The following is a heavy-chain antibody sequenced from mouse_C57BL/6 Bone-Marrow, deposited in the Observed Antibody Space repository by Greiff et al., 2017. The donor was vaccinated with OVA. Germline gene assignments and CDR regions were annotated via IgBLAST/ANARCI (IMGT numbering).Heavy chain of an antibody. D-gene: IGHD1-1*01. Sequence: EVQGVESGPVLVKPGASVKMSCKASGYTFTDYYMDWVKQSHGKSLEWIGVINPYNGGTSYNQKFKGKATLTVDKSSSTAYMELNSLTSEDSAVYYCASALYYYGSSENWYFDVWGTGTTVTVSS. V-gene: IGHV1-19*01. CDR1: GYTFTDYY. CDR2: INPYNGGT. CDR3: ASALYYYGSSENWYFDV. J-gene: IGHJ1*03.